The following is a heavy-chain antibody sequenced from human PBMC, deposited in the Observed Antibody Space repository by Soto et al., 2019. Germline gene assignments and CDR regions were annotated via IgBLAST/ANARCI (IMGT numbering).Heavy chain of an antibody. V-gene: IGHV1-69*01. Sequence: QVQLVQSGAEVRKPGSSVKVSCTTSGGTFSSYTISWVRQAPGHGLEWVGGILPVFGTSDYAQKFQGRVTITADESTSTAYMELSSLRSGDTAVYYCAREGATGGLRSFATWDQGTQVTVSS. CDR2: ILPVFGTS. CDR1: GGTFSSYT. CDR3: AREGATGGLRSFAT. D-gene: IGHD3-16*01. J-gene: IGHJ5*02.